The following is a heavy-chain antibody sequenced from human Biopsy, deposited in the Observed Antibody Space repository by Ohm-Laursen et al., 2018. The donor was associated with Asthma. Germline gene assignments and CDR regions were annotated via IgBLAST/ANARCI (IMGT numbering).Heavy chain of an antibody. CDR1: GGYLTGHY. Sequence: SQTLSLTCTVSGGYLTGHYWNWIRQPPGKGLEWIGEIDQSGYTNYNPSLKSRVTISADTSKNQFHPNLSSVTAADTAVYFCARAAITGIRGWFDPWGQGTQVTVSS. J-gene: IGHJ5*02. CDR3: ARAAITGIRGWFDP. CDR2: IDQSGYT. D-gene: IGHD1-20*01. V-gene: IGHV4-34*01.